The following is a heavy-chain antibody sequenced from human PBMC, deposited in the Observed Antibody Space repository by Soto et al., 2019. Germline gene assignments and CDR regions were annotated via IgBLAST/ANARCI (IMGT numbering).Heavy chain of an antibody. J-gene: IGHJ4*02. CDR1: DGSISSCRYS. CDR3: ARGPFCRNDCYFDV. Sequence: PSETLSLTCAVSDGSISSCRYSWSWIRRPPGKGLEWIGRIYSSGATKYNPSLRNRVTMSVDTSTDQYSLNLASMTAADTAVYFCARGPFCRNDCYFDVWGQGTQVTVSS. CDR2: IYSSGAT. V-gene: IGHV4-61*01. D-gene: IGHD2-21*02.